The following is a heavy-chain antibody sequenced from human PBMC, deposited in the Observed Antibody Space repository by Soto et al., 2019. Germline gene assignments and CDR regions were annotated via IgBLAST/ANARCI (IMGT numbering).Heavy chain of an antibody. J-gene: IGHJ5*02. V-gene: IGHV1-18*04. CDR3: ARRGTIFLDSAS. CDR2: ISAYSGNT. Sequence: APVKVSCKASGYTFTSYGISWVRQAPGQGLERMGWISAYSGNTNYAQKLQGRVTMTTDTSTSTAYMELRSLRSDDTAVYYCARRGTIFLDSASWGQGTLVTVSS. CDR1: GYTFTSYG. D-gene: IGHD2-21*01.